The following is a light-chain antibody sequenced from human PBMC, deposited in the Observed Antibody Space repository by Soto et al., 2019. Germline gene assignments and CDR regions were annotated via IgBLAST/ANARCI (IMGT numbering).Light chain of an antibody. V-gene: IGKV3-20*01. Sequence: EILLTQSPATLSLSPGETATLSCRASQSVSTKLAWYQQKPGQAPRLLINGASTRATGVPARFSGWGSGADFTLTISRLEPEDFAVYCCQQYDSSPRTFGRGTKVDI. CDR3: QQYDSSPRT. CDR1: QSVSTK. CDR2: GAS. J-gene: IGKJ4*01.